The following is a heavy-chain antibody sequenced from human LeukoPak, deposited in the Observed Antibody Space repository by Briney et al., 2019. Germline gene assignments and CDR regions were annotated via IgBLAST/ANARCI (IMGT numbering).Heavy chain of an antibody. V-gene: IGHV4-34*01. J-gene: IGHJ6*04. D-gene: IGHD3-16*02. CDR1: GGSFSGYY. CDR2: INHSGST. CDR3: ASLMDLSSYYYYYGVDV. Sequence: SETLSLTCAVYGGSFSGYYWSWIRQPPGKGLEWIGEINHSGSTSYNPSLKSRVTISVDTSKNQFSLKVSSVTAADTAVYYCASLMDLSSYYYYYGVDVWGKGTTVTVSS.